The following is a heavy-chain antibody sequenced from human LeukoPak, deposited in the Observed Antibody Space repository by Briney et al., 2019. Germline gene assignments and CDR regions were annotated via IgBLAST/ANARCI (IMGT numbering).Heavy chain of an antibody. CDR3: ARKSYYDFWSGYYSTFDY. Sequence: IPSETLSLTCAVYGGSFSGYYWSWIRQPPGKGLEWIGEINHSGSTNYNPSLKSRATISVDTSKNQFSPKLSSVTAADTAVYYCARKSYYDFWSGYYSTFDYWGQGTLVTVSS. CDR2: INHSGST. CDR1: GGSFSGYY. V-gene: IGHV4-34*01. J-gene: IGHJ4*02. D-gene: IGHD3-3*01.